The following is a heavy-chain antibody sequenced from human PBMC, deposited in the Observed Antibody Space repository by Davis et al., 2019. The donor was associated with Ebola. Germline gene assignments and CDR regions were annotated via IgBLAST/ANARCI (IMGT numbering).Heavy chain of an antibody. CDR3: ARWSGDTFDP. J-gene: IGHJ5*02. V-gene: IGHV1-2*02. D-gene: IGHD3-3*01. CDR2: IIPNSGVT. CDR1: GYTFTSYG. Sequence: ASVKVSCKASGYTFTSYGISWVRQAPGQGLEWMGWIIPNSGVTNYAQKFQGRVTMTRDTSISTAYMELSSLRSDDTAVYYCARWSGDTFDPWGQGTLVTVSS.